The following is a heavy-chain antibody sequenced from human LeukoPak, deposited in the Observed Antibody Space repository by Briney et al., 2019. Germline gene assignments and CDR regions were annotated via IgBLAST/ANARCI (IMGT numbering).Heavy chain of an antibody. CDR1: GFTFSSYS. J-gene: IGHJ6*03. CDR3: ARDQHDSSGYWSYYYYYYMDV. V-gene: IGHV3-21*01. D-gene: IGHD3-22*01. CDR2: ISSSSSYI. Sequence: KTGGSLRLSCAASGFTFSSYSMNWVRQAPGKGLEWVSSISSSSSYIYYADSVKGRFTISRDNSKNTLYLQMNSLRAEDTAVYYCARDQHDSSGYWSYYYYYYMDVWGKGTTVTVSS.